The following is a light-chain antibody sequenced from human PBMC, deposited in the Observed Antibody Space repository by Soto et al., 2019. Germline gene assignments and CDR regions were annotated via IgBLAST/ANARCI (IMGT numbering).Light chain of an antibody. CDR1: DIGSKS. J-gene: IGLJ3*02. CDR3: RGWDSSSAHWV. Sequence: SYVVTQPPSVSGAPGQTARDTCGGNDIGSKSVHWHQQKPGQAPVLVVYDDRDRPSGIPERFSGAKTGNTATLTIRRVEAGDEADYYCRGWDSSSAHWVFGGGTKRTAL. V-gene: IGLV3-21*02. CDR2: DDR.